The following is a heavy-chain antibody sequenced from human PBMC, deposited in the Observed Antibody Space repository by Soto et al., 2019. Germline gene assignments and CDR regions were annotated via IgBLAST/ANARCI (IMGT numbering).Heavy chain of an antibody. J-gene: IGHJ5*02. D-gene: IGHD2-2*01. CDR1: GYTFTSYA. CDR2: INAGNGNT. CDR3: ATPGIVVVPAATADP. V-gene: IGHV1-3*01. Sequence: GASVEVSCKASGYTFTSYAMHWVRQAPGQRLEWMGWINAGNGNTKYSQKFQGRVTITRDTSASTAYMELSSLRSEDTSVYYCATPGIVVVPAATADPWGPGTLVT.